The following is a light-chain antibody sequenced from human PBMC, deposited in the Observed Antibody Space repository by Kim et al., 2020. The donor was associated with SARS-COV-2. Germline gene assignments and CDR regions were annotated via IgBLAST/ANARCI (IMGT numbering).Light chain of an antibody. CDR1: NSNIGAGLH. V-gene: IGLV1-40*01. CDR2: GNT. J-gene: IGLJ2*01. CDR3: QSYDNSLNAI. Sequence: GQRVTISCTGGNSNIGAGLHVHWYQQLPATAPKLLIYGNTNRPSGVPDRFSGSKSGTSASLAITGLQAEDEADYYCQSYDNSLNAIFGGGTQLTVL.